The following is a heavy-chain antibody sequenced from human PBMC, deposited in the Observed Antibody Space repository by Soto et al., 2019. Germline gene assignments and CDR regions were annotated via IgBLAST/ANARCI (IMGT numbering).Heavy chain of an antibody. D-gene: IGHD3-10*01. CDR3: AKDFKVSGGHYGSLNYYYGMDV. CDR2: ISYDGILK. V-gene: IGHV3-30*18. CDR1: GFTFSDFG. Sequence: PGGSLRLSCAASGFTFSDFGMHWVRQAPGKGLEWVAIISYDGILKYYADSVKGRFTISRDTSKGAVYLQMNSLTPEDTAVYYCAKDFKVSGGHYGSLNYYYGMDVWGQGXTVTVSS. J-gene: IGHJ6*02.